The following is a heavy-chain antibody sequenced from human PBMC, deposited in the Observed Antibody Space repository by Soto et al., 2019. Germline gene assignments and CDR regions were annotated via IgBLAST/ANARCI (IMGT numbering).Heavy chain of an antibody. D-gene: IGHD6-19*01. V-gene: IGHV3-15*07. Sequence: EVQLVESGGGLVKPGGSLRLSCAASGFTFSNVWLNWVRQAPGKGLEWVGRIKSKTDGGTTDYAAPVKGRFTISRDDTKTPLYLQMNSLKTEATAVYSCTPLALKDSSGWYEFVDWGQGTLVTVSS. CDR1: GFTFSNVW. CDR3: TPLALKDSSGWYEFVD. CDR2: IKSKTDGGTT. J-gene: IGHJ4*02.